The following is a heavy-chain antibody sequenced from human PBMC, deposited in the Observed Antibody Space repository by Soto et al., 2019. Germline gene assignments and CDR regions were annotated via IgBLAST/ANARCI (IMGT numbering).Heavy chain of an antibody. CDR3: AKDNCISTSCYRLYNWFDP. CDR1: GFTFSSYG. Sequence: GGSLRLSCAASGFTFSSYGMHWVRQAPGKGLEWVAVISYDGSNKYYADSVRGRFTISRDNSKNTLYLQMNSLRAEDTAVYYCAKDNCISTSCYRLYNWFDPWGQGTLATVS. J-gene: IGHJ5*02. CDR2: ISYDGSNK. D-gene: IGHD2-2*01. V-gene: IGHV3-30*18.